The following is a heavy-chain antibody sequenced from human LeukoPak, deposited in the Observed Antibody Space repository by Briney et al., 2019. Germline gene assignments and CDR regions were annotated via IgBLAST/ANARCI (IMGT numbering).Heavy chain of an antibody. V-gene: IGHV1-18*01. J-gene: IGHJ4*02. CDR2: ISAYNGNT. D-gene: IGHD2-21*02. Sequence: ASVKVSCKTSGYTFTSYGINWVRQAPGQGLEWVGWISAYNGNTNYAQKLQGRVTMTTDTSTSTAYMELRSLRSDDTAVYYCARDKAYCGGDCYSDYWGQGTLVTVSS. CDR1: GYTFTSYG. CDR3: ARDKAYCGGDCYSDY.